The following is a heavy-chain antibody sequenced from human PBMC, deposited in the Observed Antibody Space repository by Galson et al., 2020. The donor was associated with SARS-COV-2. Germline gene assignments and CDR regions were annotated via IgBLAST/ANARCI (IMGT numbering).Heavy chain of an antibody. CDR1: GGSISSGGYY. CDR2: IYYSGST. V-gene: IGHV4-31*03. J-gene: IGHJ3*02. Sequence: SETLSLTCTVSGGSISSGGYYWSWIRQHPGKGLEWIGYIYYSGSTYYNPSLKSRVTISVDTSKNQFSLKLSSVTAADTAVYYCARDAPLEKAHDYYDSSGHRTAFDIWGQGTMVTVSS. D-gene: IGHD3-22*01. CDR3: ARDAPLEKAHDYYDSSGHRTAFDI.